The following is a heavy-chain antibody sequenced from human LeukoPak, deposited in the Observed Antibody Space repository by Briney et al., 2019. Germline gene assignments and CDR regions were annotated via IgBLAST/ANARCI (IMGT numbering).Heavy chain of an antibody. J-gene: IGHJ4*02. CDR2: ISGSGGST. Sequence: GGSLRLSCAASGFTFSSYAMSWVRQAPGKGLEWVSAISGSGGSTYYADSVKGRFTISRDNSKNTLYLQMNSLRAEDTAVYYCAKAYILTGYPERYFDYWGQGTLVTVSS. CDR1: GFTFSSYA. CDR3: AKAYILTGYPERYFDY. D-gene: IGHD3-9*01. V-gene: IGHV3-23*01.